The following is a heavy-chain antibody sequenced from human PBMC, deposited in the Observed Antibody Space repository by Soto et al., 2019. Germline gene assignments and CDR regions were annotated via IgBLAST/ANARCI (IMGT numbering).Heavy chain of an antibody. CDR1: GFTFSSYA. CDR3: AREMPVGPTPRPGNYGMDV. V-gene: IGHV3-30-3*01. CDR2: ISYDGSNK. D-gene: IGHD1-26*01. Sequence: QVQLVESGGGVVQPGRSLRLSCAASGFTFSSYAMHWVRQAPGKGLEWVAVISYDGSNKYYADSVKGRFTISRDKSKNTLYLQMSGLRAEDTAVYYCAREMPVGPTPRPGNYGMDVW. J-gene: IGHJ6*01.